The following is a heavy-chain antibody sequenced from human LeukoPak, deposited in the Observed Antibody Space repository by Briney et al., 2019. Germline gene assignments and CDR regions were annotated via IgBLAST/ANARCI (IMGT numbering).Heavy chain of an antibody. CDR3: ARVPVSYGDYDGY. J-gene: IGHJ4*02. Sequence: TSETLSLTCTVSGGSISSYYWSWIRQPPGKGLEWIGYIYYSGSTNYNPSLKSRVTISVDTSKNQFPLKLSSVTAADTAVYYCARVPVSYGDYDGYWGQGTLVTVSS. V-gene: IGHV4-59*01. D-gene: IGHD4-17*01. CDR1: GGSISSYY. CDR2: IYYSGST.